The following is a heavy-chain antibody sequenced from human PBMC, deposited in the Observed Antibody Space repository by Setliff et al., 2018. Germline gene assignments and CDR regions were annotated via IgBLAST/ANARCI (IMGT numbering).Heavy chain of an antibody. D-gene: IGHD6-19*01. V-gene: IGHV3-48*03. J-gene: IGHJ6*02. Sequence: PGGSLRLSCAASGFSLGSYEFNWVRQAPGKGLEWVPYISSSGTDMYYVDSVKGRFTISRDNAKNSLYLQMNSLRVEDTAVYYCARDVVSGWYRRNNYFGMDVWGQGTTVTVSS. CDR3: ARDVVSGWYRRNNYFGMDV. CDR2: ISSSGTDM. CDR1: GFSLGSYE.